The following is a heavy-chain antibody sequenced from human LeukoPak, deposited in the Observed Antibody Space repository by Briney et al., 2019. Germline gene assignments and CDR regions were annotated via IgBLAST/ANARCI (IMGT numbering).Heavy chain of an antibody. D-gene: IGHD2/OR15-2a*01. V-gene: IGHV4-34*01. Sequence: SETLSLTCAVYGGSFSGYYWSWIRQPPGKGLEWIGEINHSGSTNYNPSLKSRVTISVDTSKNQFSLKLSSVTAADTAVYYCARGVNGTFAYWGQGTLVTVSS. CDR1: GGSFSGYY. J-gene: IGHJ4*02. CDR2: INHSGST. CDR3: ARGVNGTFAY.